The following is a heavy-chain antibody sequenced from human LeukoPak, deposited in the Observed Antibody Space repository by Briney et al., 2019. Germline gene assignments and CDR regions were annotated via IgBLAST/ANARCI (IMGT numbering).Heavy chain of an antibody. D-gene: IGHD3-22*01. CDR3: AREWYYYDSSGRPLHAFDI. CDR2: INTDGSST. Sequence: PGGSLRLSCAASGFTFSSYWMHWVRQAPGKGLVWVSRINTDGSSTSYADSVKGRFTISRDNAKNTLYLQMNSLRAEDTAVYYCAREWYYYDSSGRPLHAFDIWGQGTMVTVSS. J-gene: IGHJ3*02. CDR1: GFTFSSYW. V-gene: IGHV3-74*01.